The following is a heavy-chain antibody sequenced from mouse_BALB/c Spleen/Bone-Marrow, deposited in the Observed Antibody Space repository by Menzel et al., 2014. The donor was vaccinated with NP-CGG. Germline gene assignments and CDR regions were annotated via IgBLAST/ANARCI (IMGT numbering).Heavy chain of an antibody. CDR2: IHYSGTT. CDR1: GYSIXSGYR. J-gene: IGHJ4*01. D-gene: IGHD2-10*02. V-gene: IGHV3-1*02. CDR3: ARSLDEGYAMDY. Sequence: EVHLVESGPDLVKPSQSLSLTCTVTGYSIXSGYRWHWLRQFPGDKLAWMGYIHYSGTTNYNPSLKSRVSITRDTSKNQFFLQLNSVTTEDTATYYCARSLDEGYAMDYWGQGTSVTVSS.